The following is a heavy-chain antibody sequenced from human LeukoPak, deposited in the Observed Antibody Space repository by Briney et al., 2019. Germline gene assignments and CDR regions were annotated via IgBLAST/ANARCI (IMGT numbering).Heavy chain of an antibody. CDR2: TRNKANSYTT. CDR3: TRSSDSSGHLAFDI. CDR1: GFTFSDQY. J-gene: IGHJ3*02. D-gene: IGHD3-22*01. V-gene: IGHV3-72*01. Sequence: GGSLRLSCAASGFTFSDQYMDWVRQAPGKGLEWVARTRNKANSYTTEYAASVKGRFTISRDVSKNSLYLQMNSLKTEDTAVYYCTRSSDSSGHLAFDIWGQGTMVPVSS.